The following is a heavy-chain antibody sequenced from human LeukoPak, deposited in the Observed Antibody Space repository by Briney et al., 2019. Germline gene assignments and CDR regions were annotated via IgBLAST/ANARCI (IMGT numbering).Heavy chain of an antibody. D-gene: IGHD2-21*01. CDR3: ISHSPLDY. CDR1: GFTFTNAW. CDR2: IKSKTDGETT. Sequence: GGSLRLSCAASGFTFTNAWMSWVRQAPGKGLEWVGRIKSKTDGETTDYAAPVKGRFTISRDDSKTTLFLQMNSLKAEDTAVYYCISHSPLDYWGQGTLVTVSS. J-gene: IGHJ4*02. V-gene: IGHV3-15*01.